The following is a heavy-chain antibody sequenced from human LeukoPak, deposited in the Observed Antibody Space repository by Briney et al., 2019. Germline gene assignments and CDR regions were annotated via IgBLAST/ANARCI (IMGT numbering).Heavy chain of an antibody. CDR3: ARAPVVPAAHALDY. J-gene: IGHJ4*02. D-gene: IGHD2-2*01. Sequence: ASVKVSCKASGYTFTSYGISWVRQAPGQELEWMGWISAYNGNTNYAQKLQGRVTMTTDTSTSTAYMELRSLRSDDTAVYYCARAPVVPAAHALDYWGQGTLVTVSS. CDR2: ISAYNGNT. CDR1: GYTFTSYG. V-gene: IGHV1-18*01.